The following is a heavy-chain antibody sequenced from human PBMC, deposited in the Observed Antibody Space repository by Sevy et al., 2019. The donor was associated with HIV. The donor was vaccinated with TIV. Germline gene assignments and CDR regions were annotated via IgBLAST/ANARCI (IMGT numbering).Heavy chain of an antibody. J-gene: IGHJ6*02. CDR3: ARDAPRYDSSGYYFNYYYYGMDV. D-gene: IGHD3-22*01. V-gene: IGHV1-18*01. Sequence: ASVKVSCKASGYTFTSYGISWVRQAPGQGLEWMGWISAYNGNTNYAQKLQGRVTMTTDTSTSTAYMELRGLRSDDTAVYYCARDAPRYDSSGYYFNYYYYGMDVWGQGTTVTVSS. CDR1: GYTFTSYG. CDR2: ISAYNGNT.